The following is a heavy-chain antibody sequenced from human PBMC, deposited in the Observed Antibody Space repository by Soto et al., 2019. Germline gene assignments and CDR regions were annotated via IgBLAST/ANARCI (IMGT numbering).Heavy chain of an antibody. CDR2: IYYSGST. J-gene: IGHJ3*02. CDR3: ARELRDIVVVVAAGAFDI. D-gene: IGHD2-15*01. Sequence: PSETLSLTCAVSGGSISSGGYSWSWIRQPPGKGLEWIGYIYYSGSTNYNPSLKSRVTISVDTSKNQFSLKLSSVTAADTAVYYCARELRDIVVVVAAGAFDIWGQGTMVTVSS. V-gene: IGHV4-61*08. CDR1: GGSISSGGYS.